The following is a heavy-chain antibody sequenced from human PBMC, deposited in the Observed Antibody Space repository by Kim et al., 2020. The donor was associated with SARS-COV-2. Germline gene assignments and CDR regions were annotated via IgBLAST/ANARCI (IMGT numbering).Heavy chain of an antibody. CDR2: IYWDDDK. J-gene: IGHJ4*02. Sequence: SGPTLVKPTQSVPLPCTFSGFSLSTSGVGVGWIRQPPGKALELLALIYWDDDKRYSPSLKSRLTITKDTSKNQVVLTMTNMDPVDTATYYCAHRQAIVGGPYFDYWGQGTLVTVSS. CDR1: GFSLSTSGVG. D-gene: IGHD1-26*01. CDR3: AHRQAIVGGPYFDY. V-gene: IGHV2-5*02.